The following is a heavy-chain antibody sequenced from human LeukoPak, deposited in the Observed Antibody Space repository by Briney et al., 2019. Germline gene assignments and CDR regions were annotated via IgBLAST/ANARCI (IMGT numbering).Heavy chain of an antibody. CDR2: INPNSGGT. CDR3: ARELGYCTNGVCRHFDY. J-gene: IGHJ4*02. Sequence: GESLKISCKASGYKFTNYWIGWVRQAPGQGLEWMGWINPNSGGTNYAQKFQGRVTMTRDTSISTAYMELSRLRSDDTAVYYCARELGYCTNGVCRHFDYWGQGTLVTVSS. D-gene: IGHD2-8*01. V-gene: IGHV1-2*02. CDR1: GYKFTNYW.